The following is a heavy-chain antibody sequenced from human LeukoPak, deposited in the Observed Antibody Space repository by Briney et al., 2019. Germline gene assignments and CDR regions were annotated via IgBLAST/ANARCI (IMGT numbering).Heavy chain of an antibody. D-gene: IGHD3/OR15-3a*01. Sequence: ASVKVSCKVSGYTLTELSMHWVRQAPGKGLELMGGFDPEDGETIYAQKFQGRVTMTEDTSTDTAYMELSSLTSDDTAVYYCTRGPFSDWLTQSWFDPWGQGTLVTVSS. V-gene: IGHV1-24*01. CDR3: TRGPFSDWLTQSWFDP. J-gene: IGHJ5*02. CDR1: GYTLTELS. CDR2: FDPEDGET.